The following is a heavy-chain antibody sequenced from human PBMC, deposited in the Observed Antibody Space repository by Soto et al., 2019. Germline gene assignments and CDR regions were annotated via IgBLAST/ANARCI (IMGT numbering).Heavy chain of an antibody. D-gene: IGHD3-10*01. V-gene: IGHV1-18*01. CDR2: ISTSNGNT. Sequence: QVQLVQSGAEVKKPGASVKVSCKASGYTFTSYGISWVRQAPGQGLEWMGWISTSNGNTKYAQKLQGRVTMTTDTYTITAYMELRSLRSDDTAVFYCARAMVRGVGSDYWGQGTLVTVSA. CDR1: GYTFTSYG. CDR3: ARAMVRGVGSDY. J-gene: IGHJ4*02.